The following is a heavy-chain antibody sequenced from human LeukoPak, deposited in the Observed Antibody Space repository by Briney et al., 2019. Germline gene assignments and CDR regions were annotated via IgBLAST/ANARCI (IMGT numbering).Heavy chain of an antibody. CDR3: ARRPEFGVLYYMDV. V-gene: IGHV3-48*01. D-gene: IGHD3-16*01. CDR1: GFTFSGYS. CDR2: ISGSSGTI. Sequence: GGSLRLSRAASGFTFSGYSMNWVRQAPGKGLEWVSYISGSSGTIYYADSVKGRFTISRDNAKNSLYLQMNSLRAEDTAVYYCARRPEFGVLYYMDVWGKGTTVTVSS. J-gene: IGHJ6*03.